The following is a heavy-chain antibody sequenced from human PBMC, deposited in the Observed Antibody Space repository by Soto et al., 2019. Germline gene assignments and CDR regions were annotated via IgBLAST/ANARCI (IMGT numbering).Heavy chain of an antibody. Sequence: EEQLLESGGGLIQPGGSLRLACAASGFTFSSYAMTWVRQAPGKGLEWVSSISFSDGGKYYADSVKGRLTISIDNSKNTLFLQMNSLRVEDTAVYYCVKDDRILGRRYFDLCGRGTLVTVSS. J-gene: IGHJ2*01. CDR2: ISFSDGGK. D-gene: IGHD3-16*01. CDR3: VKDDRILGRRYFDL. V-gene: IGHV3-23*01. CDR1: GFTFSSYA.